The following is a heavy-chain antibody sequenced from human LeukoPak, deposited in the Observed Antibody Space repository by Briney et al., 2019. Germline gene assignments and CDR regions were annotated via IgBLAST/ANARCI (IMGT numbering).Heavy chain of an antibody. CDR1: GGSISSSSYY. Sequence: SETLSLTCTVSGGSISSSSYYWGWIRQPPGKGLEWIGSIYYSGSTYYNPSLKRRVTISVDTSKNQFSLKLSSVTAADTAVYYCARPYYGSGGYYTYFDYWGQGTLVTVSS. D-gene: IGHD3-10*01. CDR3: ARPYYGSGGYYTYFDY. V-gene: IGHV4-39*01. CDR2: IYYSGST. J-gene: IGHJ4*02.